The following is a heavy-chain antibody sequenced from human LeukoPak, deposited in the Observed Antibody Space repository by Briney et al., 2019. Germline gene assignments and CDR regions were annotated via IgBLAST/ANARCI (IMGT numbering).Heavy chain of an antibody. V-gene: IGHV3-7*04. CDR3: VREGSIWYERPGD. D-gene: IGHD6-13*01. CDR1: GFTFSNAW. CDR2: IKQDGSEK. J-gene: IGHJ4*02. Sequence: PGGSLGLSCAASGFTFSNAWMSWVRQAPGRGLEWVANIKQDGSEKYYVDSGRGRFTISRDNAKNSLYLQMNSLRLEDTAMYYCVREGSIWYERPGDWGQGTLVTVSS.